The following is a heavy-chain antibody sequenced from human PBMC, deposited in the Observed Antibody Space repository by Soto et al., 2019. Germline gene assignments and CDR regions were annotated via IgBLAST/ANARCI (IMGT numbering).Heavy chain of an antibody. Sequence: PSETLSLTCAVYGGSFSGYYWSWIRQPPGKGLEWIGEINHSGSTYYNPSLKSRVTISVDTSKNQFSLKLSSVTAADTAVYYCARHSGYDGAFDYWGQGTLVTVSS. J-gene: IGHJ4*02. CDR1: GGSFSGYY. D-gene: IGHD5-12*01. V-gene: IGHV4-34*01. CDR3: ARHSGYDGAFDY. CDR2: INHSGST.